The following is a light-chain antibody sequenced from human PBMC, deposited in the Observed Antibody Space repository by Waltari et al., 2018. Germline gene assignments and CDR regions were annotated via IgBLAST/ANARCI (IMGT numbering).Light chain of an antibody. Sequence: EIVLTQSPGPLSLSPGDRATLSCRASESVASGYLAWYQQKPGQAPRLLIFGASTGATGVPDRFSGRESGTDFSLTISRLEPEDFAVYYCQQYVSLPWTFGQGTKVEFK. CDR1: ESVASGY. J-gene: IGKJ1*01. CDR3: QQYVSLPWT. CDR2: GAS. V-gene: IGKV3-20*01.